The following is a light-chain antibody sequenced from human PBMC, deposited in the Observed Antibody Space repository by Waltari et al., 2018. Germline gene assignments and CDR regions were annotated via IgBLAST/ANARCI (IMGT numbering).Light chain of an antibody. CDR3: QQRSKWPLT. CDR2: DAS. CDR1: QSVTNY. J-gene: IGKJ4*01. Sequence: DIVLTQSPATLSLSPGERATLSCRASQSVTNYLAWYQLKPGQAPRLLIYDASNRATGIPARFSGSGSGTDFTLTISNLEPEDSAVYYCQQRSKWPLTFGRGTKVGIK. V-gene: IGKV3-11*01.